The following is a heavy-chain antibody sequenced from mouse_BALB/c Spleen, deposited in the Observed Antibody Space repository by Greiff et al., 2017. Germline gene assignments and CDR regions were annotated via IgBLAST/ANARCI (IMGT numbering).Heavy chain of an antibody. D-gene: IGHD2-4*01. CDR1: GFTFSSYA. CDR3: ARGGYDYDGFAY. Sequence: EVKLVESGGGLVKPGGSLKLSCAASGFTFSSYAMSWVRQTPEKRLEWVASISSGGSTYYPDSVKGRFTISRDNARNILYLQMSSLRSEDTAMYYCARGGYDYDGFAYRGQGTLVTVSA. V-gene: IGHV5-6-5*01. CDR2: ISSGGST. J-gene: IGHJ3*01.